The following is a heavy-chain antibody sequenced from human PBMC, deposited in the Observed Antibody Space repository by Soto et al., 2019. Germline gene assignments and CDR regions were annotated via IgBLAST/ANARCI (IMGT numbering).Heavy chain of an antibody. D-gene: IGHD6-6*01. CDR2: INPDSGAT. V-gene: IGHV1-2*02. CDR3: ARVYNLYSISSGPLHYYYYGMDV. CDR1: GYTFTGSY. J-gene: IGHJ6*02. Sequence: EASVKVPSTAFGYTFTGSYMPWLRQAPGQGLEWMGWINPDSGATNYAQEFQGRITMTSDTSISTAYMDLRRLRSDDTAVYYCARVYNLYSISSGPLHYYYYGMDVWGQGTTVTVSS.